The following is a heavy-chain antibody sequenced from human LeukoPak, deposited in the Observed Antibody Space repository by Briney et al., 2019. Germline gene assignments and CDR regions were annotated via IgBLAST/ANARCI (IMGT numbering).Heavy chain of an antibody. V-gene: IGHV4-34*01. CDR3: ARALAYCSGGSCTRGYNWFDP. Sequence: SETLSLTCAVYGGSFSGYYWSWIRQPPGKGLEWIGEINHSGSTNYNPSLKSRVTISVDTSKNQFSLKLSSVTTADTAVYYCARALAYCSGGSCTRGYNWFDPWGQGALVTVPS. J-gene: IGHJ5*02. D-gene: IGHD2-15*01. CDR2: INHSGST. CDR1: GGSFSGYY.